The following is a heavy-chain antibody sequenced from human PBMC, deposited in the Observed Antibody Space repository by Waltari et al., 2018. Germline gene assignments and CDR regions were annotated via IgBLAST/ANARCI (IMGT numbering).Heavy chain of an antibody. V-gene: IGHV4-59*08. CDR3: ATLPDYGSGSYGGY. J-gene: IGHJ4*02. D-gene: IGHD3-10*01. Sequence: QVQVQESGPGLVKPSETLSLTCTVSGGSMSGYYWSWIRQAPGKGPEWIGYIYYSGGTNYRPSLKSRVTISVDTSNNHFSLRLISVTAADTAVYYCATLPDYGSGSYGGYWGRGTLVTVSS. CDR1: GGSMSGYY. CDR2: IYYSGGT.